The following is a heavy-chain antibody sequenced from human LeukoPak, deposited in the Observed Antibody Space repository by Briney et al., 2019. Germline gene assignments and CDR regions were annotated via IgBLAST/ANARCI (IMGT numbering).Heavy chain of an antibody. CDR1: GYTFTSYG. Sequence: GASVKVSCKASGYTFTSYGISWVRQAPGQGLEWMGWISAYNGNTNYAQKLQGRVTMTTDTSTSTAYMELRSLRSDDTAVYYCAREAFGPHLVVIPPWAWFDPWGQGTLVTVSS. V-gene: IGHV1-18*01. J-gene: IGHJ5*02. CDR2: ISAYNGNT. CDR3: AREAFGPHLVVIPPWAWFDP. D-gene: IGHD3-22*01.